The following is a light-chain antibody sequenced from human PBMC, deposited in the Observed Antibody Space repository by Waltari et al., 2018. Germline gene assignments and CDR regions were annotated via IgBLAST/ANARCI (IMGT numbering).Light chain of an antibody. V-gene: IGKV3-20*01. J-gene: IGKJ2*01. Sequence: EIVLTQSPGPLSLSPGERVTLPCRASQTVISSYLAWYQQKPGQAPRLLIYETSSRATGIPDRFSGSRSGTDFTLTISRLEPEDSAVYYCQQYGSSPRYTFGQGTKLEIK. CDR2: ETS. CDR3: QQYGSSPRYT. CDR1: QTVISSY.